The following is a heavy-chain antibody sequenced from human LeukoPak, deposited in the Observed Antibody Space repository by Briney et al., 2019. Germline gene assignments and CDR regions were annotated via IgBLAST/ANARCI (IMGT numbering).Heavy chain of an antibody. V-gene: IGHV3-74*01. D-gene: IGHD2-21*02. CDR1: GFTVSTNY. Sequence: GGSLRLSCAASGFTVSTNYMSWVRQAPGKGLVWVSCINPDGSWTLHADSVKGRFAISRDYARNTLYLQMNSLGVEDTAMYYCARYEQRPGVTASDPWSQGTLVTVSS. CDR3: ARYEQRPGVTASDP. J-gene: IGHJ5*02. CDR2: INPDGSWT.